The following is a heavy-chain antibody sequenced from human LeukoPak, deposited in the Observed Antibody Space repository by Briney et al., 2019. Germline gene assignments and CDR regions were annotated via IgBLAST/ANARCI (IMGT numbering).Heavy chain of an antibody. CDR1: GYTFTSYY. J-gene: IGHJ5*02. D-gene: IGHD2-8*01. CDR2: INPNSGGT. Sequence: ASVKVSCKASGYTFTSYYMHWVRQAPGQGLEWMGRINPNSGGTNYAQKFQGRVTMTRDTSISTAYMELSRLRSDDTAVYYCARGGGRYCTNGVCYTKSKNWFDPWGQGTLVTVSS. CDR3: ARGGGRYCTNGVCYTKSKNWFDP. V-gene: IGHV1-2*06.